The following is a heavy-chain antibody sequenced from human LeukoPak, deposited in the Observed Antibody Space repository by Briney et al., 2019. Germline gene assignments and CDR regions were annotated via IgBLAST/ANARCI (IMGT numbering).Heavy chain of an antibody. V-gene: IGHV3-48*04. CDR2: ISSSSSTV. Sequence: GGSLRLSCAASGFTFSSYAMHWVRQAPGKGLEWVSYISSSSSTVYYADSVKGRFTISRDNAKNSLYLQMNSLRAEDTAVYYCASKGSGLSCGEWGQGTLVTVSS. CDR1: GFTFSSYA. J-gene: IGHJ4*02. CDR3: ASKGSGLSCGE. D-gene: IGHD6-19*01.